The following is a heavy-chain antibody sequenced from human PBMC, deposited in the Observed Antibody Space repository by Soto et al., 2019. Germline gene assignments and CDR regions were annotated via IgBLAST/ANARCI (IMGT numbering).Heavy chain of an antibody. V-gene: IGHV1-69*08. CDR3: AGDPDSHYNDSHASSYL. CDR1: GGTFSTYT. J-gene: IGHJ4*02. CDR2: IIPIIGII. Sequence: QVQLVQSGAEVKKPGSSVKVSCKAPGGTFSTYTITWVRQAPGQGLEWMGRIIPIIGIINYAQKFQGRVTIPADKFTCTAYLELTRLRADDTAVYYCAGDPDSHYNDSHASSYLCGQGTLVTVSS. D-gene: IGHD3-22*01.